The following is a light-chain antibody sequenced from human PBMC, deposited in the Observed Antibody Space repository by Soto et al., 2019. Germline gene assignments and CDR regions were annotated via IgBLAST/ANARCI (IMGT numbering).Light chain of an antibody. Sequence: DIQMTQSPSSLSASVGDRVTITCRASQSISSYLNWYQQKPGKAPKLLIYAASSLQSGVPSRFRGRGSGTDFTLTISSLQPEDFATYYCQQSDSTLRTFGQGTKVEIK. CDR1: QSISSY. J-gene: IGKJ1*01. CDR3: QQSDSTLRT. CDR2: AAS. V-gene: IGKV1-39*01.